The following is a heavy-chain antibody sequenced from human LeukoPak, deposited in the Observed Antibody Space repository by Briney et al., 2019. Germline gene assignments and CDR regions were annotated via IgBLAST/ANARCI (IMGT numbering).Heavy chain of an antibody. CDR3: ARLGDIVVPAASDY. CDR2: ISSSGSTI. V-gene: IGHV3-11*01. Sequence: GGSLRLSCAASGFTFSDYYMSWIRQAPGKGLEWVSYISSSGSTIYYADSVKGRFTISRDNAKNSLYLQMNSLRAEDTAMYYCARLGDIVVPAASDYWGQGTLVTVSS. CDR1: GFTFSDYY. J-gene: IGHJ4*02. D-gene: IGHD2-2*01.